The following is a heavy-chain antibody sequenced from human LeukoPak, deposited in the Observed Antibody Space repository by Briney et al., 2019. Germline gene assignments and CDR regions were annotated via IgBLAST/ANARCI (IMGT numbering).Heavy chain of an antibody. D-gene: IGHD4-17*01. Sequence: ASVKVSCKASGYTFTSYAMHWVRQAPGQRLEWMGWINAGNGNTKYSRKFQGRVTITRDTSASTAYMELSSLRSEDTAVYYCARDAHMTTVTSGYYYGMDVWGKGTTVTVSS. CDR1: GYTFTSYA. V-gene: IGHV1-3*01. J-gene: IGHJ6*04. CDR3: ARDAHMTTVTSGYYYGMDV. CDR2: INAGNGNT.